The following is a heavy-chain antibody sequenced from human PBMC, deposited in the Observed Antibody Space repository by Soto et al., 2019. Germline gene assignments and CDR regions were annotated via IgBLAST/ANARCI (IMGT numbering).Heavy chain of an antibody. J-gene: IGHJ4*02. CDR3: AKDYDFWSGCFDY. V-gene: IGHV3-9*01. Sequence: EVQLVESGGGLVQPGGSLRLSCAASGFTFDDYAMHWVRQAPRKGLEWVSGISWNSGTIGYADSVKGRFTISRDNAKNSLYLQMTSLRAEDTALYYCAKDYDFWSGCFDYWGQGTLVTVSS. CDR2: ISWNSGTI. D-gene: IGHD3-3*01. CDR1: GFTFDDYA.